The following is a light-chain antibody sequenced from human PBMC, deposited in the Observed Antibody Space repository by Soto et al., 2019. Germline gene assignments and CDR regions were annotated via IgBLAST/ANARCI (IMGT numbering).Light chain of an antibody. Sequence: QSVLMQPPSVSAAPGQKVAISCSGSTSNIGNNYVSWYQQLPEKAPKLLIYDTDKRPSGIPDRFSGSKSGTSATLGITGLQTGDEAEYYCAAWDSGLSAVVFGGGTKVTVL. CDR1: TSNIGNNY. J-gene: IGLJ3*02. CDR3: AAWDSGLSAVV. V-gene: IGLV1-51*01. CDR2: DTD.